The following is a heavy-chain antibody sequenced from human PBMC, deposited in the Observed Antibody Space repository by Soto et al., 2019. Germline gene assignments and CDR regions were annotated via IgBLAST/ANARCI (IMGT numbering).Heavy chain of an antibody. CDR1: GYTFSSSY. CDR3: ASGGYTYGFSAMDV. J-gene: IGHJ6*02. V-gene: IGHV1-46*01. Sequence: QVQLVQSGAEVKKPGASVKISCKASGYTFSSSYIHWVRQAPGQGLAWMGLINPSGFSTDYAQTFQGRVTVTRDTSTSTVYMELSSLRSEDTAVYYCASGGYTYGFSAMDVWGPGTTVAVSS. CDR2: INPSGFST. D-gene: IGHD5-18*01.